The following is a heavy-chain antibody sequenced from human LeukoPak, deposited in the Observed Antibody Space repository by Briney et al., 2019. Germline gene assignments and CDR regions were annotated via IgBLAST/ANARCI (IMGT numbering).Heavy chain of an antibody. D-gene: IGHD3-22*01. J-gene: IGHJ4*02. CDR3: ARLYYDSSGWMGYYFDY. V-gene: IGHV4-34*01. Sequence: SETLSLTCAVYGGSFSGYYWSWIRQPPGKGLEWIGEINHSGSTNYNPSLKSRVTISVDTSKNQFSLKLSSVTAADTAVYYCARLYYDSSGWMGYYFDYWGQGTLVTVSS. CDR2: INHSGST. CDR1: GGSFSGYY.